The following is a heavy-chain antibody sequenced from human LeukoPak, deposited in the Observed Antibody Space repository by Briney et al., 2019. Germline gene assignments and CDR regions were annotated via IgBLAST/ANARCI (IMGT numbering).Heavy chain of an antibody. J-gene: IGHJ5*02. D-gene: IGHD3-16*01. CDR3: ARAYQHLGGLSFPGS. CDR1: GYTFTNYA. Sequence: ASVKVSCKASGYTFTNYAMNWVRQAPGQGLQWTRWIDPNTGNPTYAQGFTGRFVFSSDTSVSTTYLQISSLKPEDTAVYYCARAYQHLGGLSFPGSWGQGTLVTVSS. V-gene: IGHV7-4-1*02. CDR2: IDPNTGNP.